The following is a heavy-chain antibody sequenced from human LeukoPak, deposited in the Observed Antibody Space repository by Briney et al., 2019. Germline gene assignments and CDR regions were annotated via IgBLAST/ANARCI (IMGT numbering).Heavy chain of an antibody. CDR3: ARGIVVVPGEYYYYYYMDV. CDR2: INHSGST. CDR1: GGSFSGYY. V-gene: IGHV4-34*01. Sequence: SETLSPTCAVYGGSFSGYYWSWIRQPPGKGLEWIGEINHSGSTNYNPSLKSRVTISVDTSKNQFSLKLSSVTAADTAVYYCARGIVVVPGEYYYYYYMDVWGKGTTVTVSS. J-gene: IGHJ6*03. D-gene: IGHD2-2*01.